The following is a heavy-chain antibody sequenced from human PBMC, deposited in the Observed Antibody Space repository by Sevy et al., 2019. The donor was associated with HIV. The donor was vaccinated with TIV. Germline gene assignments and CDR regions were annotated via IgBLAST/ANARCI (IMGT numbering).Heavy chain of an antibody. CDR3: ATIGSIFGVVIHPTDAFDI. D-gene: IGHD3-3*02. V-gene: IGHV3-48*02. J-gene: IGHJ3*02. Sequence: GGSLRLSCAASGFTFSSYSMNWVRQAPGKGLEWVSYISSSSSTIYYADSVKGRFTISRDNAKNSLYLQMNSLRDEDTAVYYCATIGSIFGVVIHPTDAFDIWGQGTMLTVSS. CDR2: ISSSSSTI. CDR1: GFTFSSYS.